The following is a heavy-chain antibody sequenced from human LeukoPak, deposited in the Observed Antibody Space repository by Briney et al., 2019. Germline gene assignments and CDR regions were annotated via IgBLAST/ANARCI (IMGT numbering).Heavy chain of an antibody. CDR1: GGSISSSSYY. Sequence: SETLSLTCTVSGGSISSSSYYWGWIRQPPGKGLEWIGSIYYSGSTNYNPSLKSRVTISVDTSKNQFSLKLSSVTAADTAVYYCARSPDDYGEVDYWGQGTLVTVSS. CDR3: ARSPDDYGEVDY. CDR2: IYYSGST. V-gene: IGHV4-39*07. D-gene: IGHD4-17*01. J-gene: IGHJ4*02.